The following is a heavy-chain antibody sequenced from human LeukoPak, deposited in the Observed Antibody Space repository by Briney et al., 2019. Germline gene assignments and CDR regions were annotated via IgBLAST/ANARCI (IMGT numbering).Heavy chain of an antibody. CDR2: TTSSDSRI. V-gene: IGHV3-11*01. D-gene: IGHD6-13*01. CDR3: ARVVCSSLMDV. J-gene: IGHJ6*02. CDR1: GFTFSNYY. Sequence: GGSLRLSCVASGFTFSNYYMSWSRQAPGKGLEWVAYTTSSDSRIHYADSVRGRFTIHRDNAKNSLYVQMNNLRADDTAVYYCARVVCSSLMDVWGRGTTVTVSS.